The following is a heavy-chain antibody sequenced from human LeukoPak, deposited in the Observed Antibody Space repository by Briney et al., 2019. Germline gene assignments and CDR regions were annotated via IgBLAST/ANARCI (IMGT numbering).Heavy chain of an antibody. CDR2: IYHSGST. CDR1: GYSISSDYY. CDR3: ARVGGYNDIYYFPPSDY. J-gene: IGHJ4*02. Sequence: SETLSLTCTVSGYSISSDYYWGWIRQPPGKGLEWIGTIYHSGSTYYNPSLKGRVTISVDTSKNQFSLKVRSVTAADTAVYYCARVGGYNDIYYFPPSDYWGQGTLVTVSS. D-gene: IGHD1-14*01. V-gene: IGHV4-38-2*02.